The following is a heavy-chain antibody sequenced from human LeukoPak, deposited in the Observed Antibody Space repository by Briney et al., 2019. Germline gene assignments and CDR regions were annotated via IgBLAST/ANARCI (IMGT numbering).Heavy chain of an antibody. CDR1: GVSFSGYY. CDR2: INHSGST. V-gene: IGHV4-34*01. J-gene: IGHJ5*02. Sequence: SSETLSLTCAVYGVSFSGYYWSWIRQPPGKGLEWIGEINHSGSTNYNPSLKSRVTISVGTSKNQFSLKLSSVTAADTAVYYCARGRTRYCSGGSCHNWFDPWGQGTLVTVSS. D-gene: IGHD2-15*01. CDR3: ARGRTRYCSGGSCHNWFDP.